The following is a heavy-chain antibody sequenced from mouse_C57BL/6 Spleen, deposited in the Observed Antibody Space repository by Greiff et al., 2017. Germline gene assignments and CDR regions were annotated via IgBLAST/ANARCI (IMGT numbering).Heavy chain of an antibody. Sequence: QVQLQQSGAELVMPGASVKLSCKASGYTFTSYWMHWVKQRPGQGLEWIGEIDPSGSYTNYNQKLKGKSTLTVDKSSSTAYMQLSSLTSEDSAVYYCARRESSNWPFDYWGQGTTLTVSS. CDR1: GYTFTSYW. CDR2: IDPSGSYT. D-gene: IGHD4-1*01. V-gene: IGHV1-69*01. CDR3: ARRESSNWPFDY. J-gene: IGHJ2*01.